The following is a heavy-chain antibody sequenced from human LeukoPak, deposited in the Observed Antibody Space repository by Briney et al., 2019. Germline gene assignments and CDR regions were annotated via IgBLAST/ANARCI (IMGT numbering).Heavy chain of an antibody. CDR3: ARQDTVVVEGLDV. Sequence: GGSLRLSCAASGFTFSSYWTHWVRQAPGKGLVWVSRINSDGSSTSYADSVKGRFTISRDNAKNTLYLQMNSLRAEDTAVYYCARQDTVVVEGLDVWGQGTTVTVSS. V-gene: IGHV3-74*01. D-gene: IGHD2-15*01. CDR2: INSDGSST. CDR1: GFTFSSYW. J-gene: IGHJ6*02.